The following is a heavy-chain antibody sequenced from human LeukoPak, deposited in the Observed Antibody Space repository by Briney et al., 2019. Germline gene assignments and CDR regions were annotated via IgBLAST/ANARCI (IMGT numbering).Heavy chain of an antibody. CDR3: ARVSGVLPSVEWANWFDP. D-gene: IGHD2-2*01. J-gene: IGHJ5*02. CDR2: IHYSGST. Sequence: SETLSLTCTVSGGSIRSSDYYWAWIRQPPGRGLEWIGTIHYSGSTFYKPPLKSRLTVSADTSRNQFYMKLSSVTAAGTAVYYCARVSGVLPSVEWANWFDPWGQGSLVTVSS. CDR1: GGSIRSSDYY. V-gene: IGHV4-39*01.